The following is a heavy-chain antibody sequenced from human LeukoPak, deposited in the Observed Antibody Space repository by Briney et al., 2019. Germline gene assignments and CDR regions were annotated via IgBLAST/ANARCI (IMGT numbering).Heavy chain of an antibody. CDR3: ARVAYDILTGPAAPTLFDY. Sequence: PSGTLSLTCAVSGGSISSSNWWGWVRQPPGKGLVWIGEIYHSGSTNYNPSLKSRVTISVDKSKNQFSLKLSSVTAADTAVYYCARVAYDILTGPAAPTLFDYWGQGTLVTVSS. CDR2: IYHSGST. CDR1: GGSISSSNW. D-gene: IGHD3-9*01. V-gene: IGHV4-4*02. J-gene: IGHJ4*02.